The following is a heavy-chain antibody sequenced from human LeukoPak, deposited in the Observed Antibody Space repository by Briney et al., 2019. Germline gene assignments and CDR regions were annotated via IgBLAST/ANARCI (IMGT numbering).Heavy chain of an antibody. D-gene: IGHD1-26*01. CDR3: ARVRSGWFDP. J-gene: IGHJ5*02. V-gene: IGHV4-39*01. CDR2: IYYSRST. CDR1: GGSISSSSYY. Sequence: SETLSLTRTVSGGSISSSSYYWGWIRQPPGKGLEWIGSIYYSRSTYYNPSLKSRVTISVDTSRNQFSLKLSSVTAADTAVYYCARVRSGWFDPWGQGSLVTVSS.